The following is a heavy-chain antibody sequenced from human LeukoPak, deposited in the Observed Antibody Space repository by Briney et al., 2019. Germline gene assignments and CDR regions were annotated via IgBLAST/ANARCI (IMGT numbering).Heavy chain of an antibody. CDR1: GFIISDYA. CDR2: ISANGGST. V-gene: IGHV3-64D*06. J-gene: IGHJ4*02. CDR3: VKDLYKGDSASWYFFHY. D-gene: IGHD6-13*01. Sequence: PGGSLRLSCSASGFIISDYAMHWVRQAPGKGLEYVSGISANGGSTYHADSVKGRFTISRDTSKNTLYLQMSSLRAEDMAMYYCVKDLYKGDSASWYFFHYWGQGTLVTVSS.